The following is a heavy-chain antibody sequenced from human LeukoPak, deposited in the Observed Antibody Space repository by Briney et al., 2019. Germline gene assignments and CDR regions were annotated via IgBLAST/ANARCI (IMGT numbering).Heavy chain of an antibody. CDR3: ARDPPYSSSWYY. V-gene: IGHV4-59*01. CDR1: GGSISSYY. CDR2: IYYSGST. Sequence: SETLSLTCTVSGGSISSYYWSWIRQPPGKGLEWIGYIYYSGSTNYNPSLKSRVTISVDTSKNQFSLKLSSVTAADTAVYYCARDPPYSSSWYYWGQGTLVTVSS. J-gene: IGHJ4*02. D-gene: IGHD6-13*01.